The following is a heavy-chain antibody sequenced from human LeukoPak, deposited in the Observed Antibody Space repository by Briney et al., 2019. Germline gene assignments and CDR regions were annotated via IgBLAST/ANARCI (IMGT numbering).Heavy chain of an antibody. V-gene: IGHV4-38-2*02. Sequence: SETLSLTCTVSGDSISNGYYWGWIRQPPGKGLEWIGSIYYSGSTYYNPSLKSRVTISVDTSKNQFSLKLSSVTAADTAVYYCARDRSFDYYGSGSYNYWGQGTLVTVSS. J-gene: IGHJ4*02. CDR2: IYYSGST. D-gene: IGHD3-10*01. CDR1: GDSISNGYY. CDR3: ARDRSFDYYGSGSYNY.